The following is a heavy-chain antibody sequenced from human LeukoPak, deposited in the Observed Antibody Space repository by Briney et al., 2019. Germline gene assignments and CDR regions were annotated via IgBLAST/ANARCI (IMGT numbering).Heavy chain of an antibody. V-gene: IGHV3-21*01. Sequence: PGGSLRLSCAASGFTFSSYSMNWVRQAPGKGLEWVSFISSSSSYIYYADSVKGRFTISRDNAKNSLYLQMNSLRAEDTAVYYCARVPEYYDFWSGYTFYHFDYWGQGTLVTVSS. CDR2: ISSSSSYI. CDR1: GFTFSSYS. CDR3: ARVPEYYDFWSGYTFYHFDY. D-gene: IGHD3-3*01. J-gene: IGHJ4*02.